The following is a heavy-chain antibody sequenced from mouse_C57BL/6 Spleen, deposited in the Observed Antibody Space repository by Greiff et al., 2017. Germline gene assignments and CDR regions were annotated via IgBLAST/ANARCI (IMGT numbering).Heavy chain of an antibody. CDR3: ARKGLRRGDV. CDR1: GYTFTSYW. Sequence: QVQLQQPGAELVKPGASVKLSCKASGYTFTSYWMQWVKQRPGQGLEWIGEIDPSDSYTNYNQKFKGKATLTVDTSSSTAYMQLSRLTSEDSAVYYCARKGLRRGDVWGQGTTLTVSS. J-gene: IGHJ2*01. CDR2: IDPSDSYT. V-gene: IGHV1-50*01. D-gene: IGHD2-2*01.